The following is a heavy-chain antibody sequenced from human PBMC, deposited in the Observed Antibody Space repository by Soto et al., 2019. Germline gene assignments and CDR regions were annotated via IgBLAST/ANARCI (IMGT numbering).Heavy chain of an antibody. CDR2: IIPILGIA. CDR3: AGRYCSSTSCLYYYYGMDV. Sequence: QVQLVQSGAEVKKPGSSVKVSCKASGGTFSSYTISWVRQAPGQGLEWMGRIIPILGIANYAQKFQGRVTITADKSTSTAYMELSSLRSEDTAVYYCAGRYCSSTSCLYYYYGMDVWGQGTTVTVSS. D-gene: IGHD2-2*01. V-gene: IGHV1-69*02. J-gene: IGHJ6*02. CDR1: GGTFSSYT.